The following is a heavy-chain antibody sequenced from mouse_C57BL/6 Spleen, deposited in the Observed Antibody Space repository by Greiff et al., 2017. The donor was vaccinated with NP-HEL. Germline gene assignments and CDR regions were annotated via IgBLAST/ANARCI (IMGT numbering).Heavy chain of an antibody. V-gene: IGHV1-26*01. J-gene: IGHJ4*01. CDR1: GYTFTDYY. D-gene: IGHD2-5*01. CDR3: ARGVYYSNWGPYAMDY. CDR2: INPNNGGT. Sequence: EVQLQQSGPELVKPGASVKISCKASGYTFTDYYMNWVKQSHGKSLEWIGDINPNNGGTSYNQKFKGKATLTVDKSSSTAYMELRSLTSEDSAVYYCARGVYYSNWGPYAMDYWGQGTSVTVSS.